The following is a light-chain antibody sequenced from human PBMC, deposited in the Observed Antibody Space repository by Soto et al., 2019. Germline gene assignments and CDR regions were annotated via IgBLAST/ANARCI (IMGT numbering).Light chain of an antibody. CDR3: QQFSSSPTWT. CDR2: DAS. V-gene: IGKV3-20*01. J-gene: IGKJ1*01. CDR1: QTVRNNY. Sequence: EFVLTQSPGTLSLSPGERATLSCMASQTVRNNYLAWYQQKPGQAPRLLIYDASSRATGIPDRFSGGGSGTDFTLTISRLEPEDFAVYYCQQFSSSPTWTFGQGTKVDIK.